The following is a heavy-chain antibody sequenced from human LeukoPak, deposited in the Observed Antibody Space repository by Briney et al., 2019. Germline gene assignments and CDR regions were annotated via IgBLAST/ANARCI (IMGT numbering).Heavy chain of an antibody. Sequence: GASVKVSCKASGYTFSLYGLSWVRQAPGQGVEWMGWISDYNGNTDYAQKFQGRVRLTTGTGTTTAYMELRSLRPDDTAVYFCAREGYYHGSGTYSPPKYYGMDVWGQGTMVTVSS. CDR2: ISDYNGNT. V-gene: IGHV1-18*01. CDR3: AREGYYHGSGTYSPPKYYGMDV. CDR1: GYTFSLYG. D-gene: IGHD3-10*01. J-gene: IGHJ6*02.